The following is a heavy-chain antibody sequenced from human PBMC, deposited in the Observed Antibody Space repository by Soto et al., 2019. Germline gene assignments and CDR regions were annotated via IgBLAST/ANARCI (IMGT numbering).Heavy chain of an antibody. CDR1: GGSISSGGYY. J-gene: IGHJ5*02. CDR3: ARGRDKITRLRGADYRFDR. Sequence: PSETLSLTCTFSGGSISSGGYYWSWIRQHPGKGLEWIGYIYYSGSTYYNPSLKSRVTISVDTSKNQFSLKLSSVSAAAMGVYYCARGRDKITRLRGADYRFDRCGQGTLVTV. V-gene: IGHV4-31*03. CDR2: IYYSGST. D-gene: IGHD3-10*01.